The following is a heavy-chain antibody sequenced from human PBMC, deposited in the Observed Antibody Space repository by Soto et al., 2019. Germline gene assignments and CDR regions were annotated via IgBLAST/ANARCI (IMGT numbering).Heavy chain of an antibody. Sequence: QVQLQASGPGLVKPSETLSLTCTVSGGSISSYYWSWIRQTPGKGLEWIGYIYYSGSTNYNPSLKSRVTISVDTAKNQFSLQLSSVTAADTAVYYCASRYGSAFDIWGQGTMVTVSS. D-gene: IGHD3-10*01. CDR2: IYYSGST. J-gene: IGHJ3*02. CDR1: GGSISSYY. CDR3: ASRYGSAFDI. V-gene: IGHV4-59*01.